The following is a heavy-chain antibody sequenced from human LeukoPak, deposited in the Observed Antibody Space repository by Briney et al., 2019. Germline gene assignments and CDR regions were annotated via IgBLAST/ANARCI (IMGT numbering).Heavy chain of an antibody. V-gene: IGHV4-34*01. J-gene: IGHJ4*02. CDR3: ASHLLGAAARFDY. Sequence: SETLSLTCAVYGGSFSGYYWSWIRQPPGKGLEWIGEINHSGSTNYNPSLKSRVTISVDTSKNQFSLKLSSVTAADTAVYYCASHLLGAAARFDYWGQGTLVTVSS. CDR2: INHSGST. D-gene: IGHD6-13*01. CDR1: GGSFSGYY.